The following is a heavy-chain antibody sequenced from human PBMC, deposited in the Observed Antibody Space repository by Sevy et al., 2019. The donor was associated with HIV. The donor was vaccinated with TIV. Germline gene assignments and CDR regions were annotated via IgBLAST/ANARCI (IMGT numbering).Heavy chain of an antibody. V-gene: IGHV4-4*07. Sequence: SETLSLTCTVSGGSISSYYWSWIRQPAGKGLEWIGRIYTSGSTNYNPSLKSRVTMSVDTSKNQFSLKLSSVTAADTVVYYCARDLSAVAHYYYCCMDVWGKGTTVTVSS. D-gene: IGHD2-21*01. CDR2: IYTSGST. J-gene: IGHJ6*03. CDR1: GGSISSYY. CDR3: ARDLSAVAHYYYCCMDV.